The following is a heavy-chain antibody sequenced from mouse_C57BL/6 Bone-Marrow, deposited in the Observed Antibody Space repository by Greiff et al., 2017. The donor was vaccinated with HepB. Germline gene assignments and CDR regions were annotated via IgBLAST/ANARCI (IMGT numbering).Heavy chain of an antibody. CDR3: ASNGGSTYALDY. CDR2: IYPGSGST. D-gene: IGHD1-1*02. J-gene: IGHJ4*01. CDR1: GYTFTSYW. V-gene: IGHV1-55*01. Sequence: QVQLQQPGAELVKPGASVKMSCKASGYTFTSYWITWVKQRPGQGLEWIGEIYPGSGSTNYNEKFKGKATLTVDTSSSTAYMQLSSLTSEDSAVDYCASNGGSTYALDYWGQGTSVTVSA.